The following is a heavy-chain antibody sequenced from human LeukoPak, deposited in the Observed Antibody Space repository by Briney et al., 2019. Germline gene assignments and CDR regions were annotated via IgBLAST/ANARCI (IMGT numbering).Heavy chain of an antibody. V-gene: IGHV3-74*01. J-gene: IGHJ2*01. CDR1: GFTFSSYS. D-gene: IGHD1-1*01. CDR2: INSDGSST. Sequence: GGSLRLSCAASGFTFSSYSMNWVRQAPGKGLVWVSRINSDGSSTSYADSVKGRFTISRDNAKNTLYLQMNSLRAEDTAVYYCATGTTVPSYFDLWGRGTLVTVSS. CDR3: ATGTTVPSYFDL.